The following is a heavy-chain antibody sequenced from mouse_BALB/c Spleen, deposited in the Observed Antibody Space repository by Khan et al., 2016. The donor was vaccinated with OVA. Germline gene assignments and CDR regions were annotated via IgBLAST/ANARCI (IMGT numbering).Heavy chain of an antibody. Sequence: EVELVESGGDLVKPGGSLKLSCAASGFTFSSYSMSWVRQTPDKRLEWVATISSGGDYTYYPDNVKGRFTMSRDNAKNTLYMQLSSLKSEDTARYYCASHLTGSFAYWGQGTLVTVSA. CDR1: GFTFSSYS. V-gene: IGHV5-6*01. CDR3: ASHLTGSFAY. CDR2: ISSGGDYT. J-gene: IGHJ3*01. D-gene: IGHD4-1*01.